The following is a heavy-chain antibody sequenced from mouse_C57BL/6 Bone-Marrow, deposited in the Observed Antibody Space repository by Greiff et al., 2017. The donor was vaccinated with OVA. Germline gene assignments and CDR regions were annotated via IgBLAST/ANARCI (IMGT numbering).Heavy chain of an antibody. CDR2: IWGVGST. J-gene: IGHJ4*01. Sequence: VQVVESGPGLVAPSQSLSITCTVSGFSLTSYGVDWVRQSPGKGLEWLGVIWGVGSTNYNSALKSRLSISKDNSKSQVFLKMNSLQTDDTAMYYCASDLLGMDYWGQGTSVTVSS. CDR3: ASDLLGMDY. V-gene: IGHV2-6*01. CDR1: GFSLTSYG. D-gene: IGHD1-1*01.